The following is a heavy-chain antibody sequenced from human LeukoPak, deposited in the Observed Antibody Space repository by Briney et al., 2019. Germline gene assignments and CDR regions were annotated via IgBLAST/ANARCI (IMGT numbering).Heavy chain of an antibody. CDR1: GGTFSSYA. CDR3: ARAVVPAATYLYYMDV. V-gene: IGHV1-69*05. Sequence: ASVKVSCKASGGTFSSYAISWVRQAPGQGLEWMRGIIPIFGTANYAQKFQGRVTITTDESTSTAYMELSSLRSEDTAVYYCARAVVPAATYLYYMDVWGKGTTVTVSS. J-gene: IGHJ6*03. CDR2: IIPIFGTA. D-gene: IGHD2-2*01.